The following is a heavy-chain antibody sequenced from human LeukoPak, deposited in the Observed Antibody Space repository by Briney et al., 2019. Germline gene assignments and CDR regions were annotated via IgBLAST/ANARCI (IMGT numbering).Heavy chain of an antibody. CDR3: ARERSSQGYFDF. CDR1: GYSFTSNW. Sequence: GESLKISCKGFGYSFTSNWIGWVRQMPGKGLEWMGMIYPDDSDTKYSPSFQGQVTFSADKSISTAFLQWSSLKASDTAMYFCARERSSQGYFDFWGRGTLVTVSS. V-gene: IGHV5-51*01. D-gene: IGHD6-6*01. CDR2: IYPDDSDT. J-gene: IGHJ4*02.